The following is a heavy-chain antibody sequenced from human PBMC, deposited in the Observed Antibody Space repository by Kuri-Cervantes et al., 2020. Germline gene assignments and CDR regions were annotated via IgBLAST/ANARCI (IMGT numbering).Heavy chain of an antibody. Sequence: ASVKVSCKASGYTFTSYAMHWVRQAPGQRLEWMGWINAGNGNTKYSQKFQGRVTITRDTSASTAYMELSSLRSEDTAVYYCARDEAAAGNFDYWGQGTLVTVSS. CDR2: INAGNGNT. CDR3: ARDEAAAGNFDY. V-gene: IGHV1-3*01. CDR1: GYTFTSYA. J-gene: IGHJ4*02. D-gene: IGHD6-13*01.